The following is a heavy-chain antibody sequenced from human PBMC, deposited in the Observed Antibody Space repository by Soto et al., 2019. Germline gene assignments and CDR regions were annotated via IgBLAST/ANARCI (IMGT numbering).Heavy chain of an antibody. V-gene: IGHV4-39*01. J-gene: IGHJ3*02. D-gene: IGHD3-16*01. CDR3: ARRGTGASPGAFDI. CDR1: GGSISSGSSY. Sequence: QLQLQESGPGLVKPSETLSLTCTASGGSISSGSSYWGWIRQPPGEGLEWIGSIYYTGRTYYNPSLKSRVSVSVDTSKNQCSLNLSSMTAADTAVYYCARRGTGASPGAFDIWGQGTTVTVSS. CDR2: IYYTGRT.